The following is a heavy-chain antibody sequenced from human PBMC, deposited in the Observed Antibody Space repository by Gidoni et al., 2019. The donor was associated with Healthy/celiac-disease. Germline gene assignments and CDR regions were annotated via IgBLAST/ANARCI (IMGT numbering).Heavy chain of an antibody. CDR2: INHSGST. CDR1: GGSFSGYY. D-gene: IGHD1-1*01. Sequence: QVQLQPWGAGLLKPSVTLTLTCAVYGGSFSGYYLSWIRQPPGKGLEWIGEINHSGSTNCNPSLKSRVTISVGTSKNQFSLKLSSVTAAGTAVYCCARGPMTTRPFWRYWGQGTLVTVSS. V-gene: IGHV4-34*01. J-gene: IGHJ4*02. CDR3: ARGPMTTRPFWRY.